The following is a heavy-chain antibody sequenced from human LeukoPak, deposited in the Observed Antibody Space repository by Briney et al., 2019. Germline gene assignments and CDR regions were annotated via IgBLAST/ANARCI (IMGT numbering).Heavy chain of an antibody. V-gene: IGHV3-48*02. CDR3: ARDQGDCSGGSCYDVGWFDP. CDR2: ISSSSSTI. CDR1: GFTFSSYS. Sequence: PGGSLRLSWAASGFTFSSYSMNWVRQAPGKGLEWVSYISSSSSTIYYADSVKGRFTISRDNAKNSLYLQMNSLRDEDTAVYYCARDQGDCSGGSCYDVGWFDPWGQGTLVTVSS. D-gene: IGHD2-15*01. J-gene: IGHJ5*02.